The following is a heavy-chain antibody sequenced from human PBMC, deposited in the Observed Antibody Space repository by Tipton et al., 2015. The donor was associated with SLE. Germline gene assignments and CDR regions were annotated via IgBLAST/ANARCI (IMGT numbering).Heavy chain of an antibody. V-gene: IGHV4-39*07. D-gene: IGHD2-15*01. CDR2: IYYRGNN. Sequence: TLSLTCTVSGGSISSSSYYWGWIRQPPGKGLEWIGSIYYRGNNYYNPSLKSRVTISVDTSKNQFSLRLSSVTAADTAVYFCARATGGSAADAFHICGQGTMVTVSS. J-gene: IGHJ3*02. CDR1: GGSISSSSYY. CDR3: ARATGGSAADAFHI.